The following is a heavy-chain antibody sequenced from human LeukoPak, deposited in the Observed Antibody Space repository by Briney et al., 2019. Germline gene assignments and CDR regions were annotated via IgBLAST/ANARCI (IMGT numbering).Heavy chain of an antibody. Sequence: GGSLRLSCAASGFTFSSYWMHWVRQAPGKGLMWVSRINSDGSSITYADSVKGRFTISRDNSKNTLYLQMNSLRAEDTAVYYCARGGRGAFDIWGQGTMVTVSS. D-gene: IGHD1-26*01. CDR2: INSDGSSI. CDR1: GFTFSSYW. CDR3: ARGGRGAFDI. J-gene: IGHJ3*02. V-gene: IGHV3-74*03.